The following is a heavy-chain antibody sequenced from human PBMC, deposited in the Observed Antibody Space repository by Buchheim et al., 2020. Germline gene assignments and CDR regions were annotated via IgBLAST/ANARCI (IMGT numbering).Heavy chain of an antibody. Sequence: QLVESGGGLVQPGGYLRLSCAASGFTLSSYEMNWVRQAPGKGLEWVSYISSSGSTIYYADSVKGRFTISRDNAKNSLYLQMSILTAEDTAVYYCARGRGSGDAFDIWGRGT. V-gene: IGHV3-48*03. J-gene: IGHJ3*02. CDR1: GFTLSSYE. CDR2: ISSSGSTI. D-gene: IGHD3-10*01. CDR3: ARGRGSGDAFDI.